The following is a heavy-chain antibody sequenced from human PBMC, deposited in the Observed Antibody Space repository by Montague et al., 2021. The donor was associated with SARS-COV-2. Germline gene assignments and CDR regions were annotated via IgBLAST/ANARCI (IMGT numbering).Heavy chain of an antibody. CDR2: LSSSGST. V-gene: IGHV4-39*01. D-gene: IGHD4-17*01. CDR1: GESIDRDTYY. J-gene: IGHJ3*02. Sequence: SETLSLTCIVSGESIDRDTYYWGWIRQSPGKGLARIGSLSSSGSTSYNPSLRIRVTISMDTSKNHSSLKLSSVTAADTAIYYCARQYGDYSDNAFTIWGQGTMVIGSS. CDR3: ARQYGDYSDNAFTI.